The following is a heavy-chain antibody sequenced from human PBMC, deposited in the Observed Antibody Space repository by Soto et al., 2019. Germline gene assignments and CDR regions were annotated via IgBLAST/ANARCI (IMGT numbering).Heavy chain of an antibody. D-gene: IGHD6-19*01. J-gene: IGHJ4*02. Sequence: EVQLVESGGGLVQPGGSLRLSCSASGFTFSSYAMHWVRQAPGKGLEYVSAISSNGGSTHYADSVKGRFTISRDNSKNTLYLQMNSLRGADTAVYYCVKGDLYRSGPYYFEYWGQGTLVTVSS. CDR1: GFTFSSYA. CDR2: ISSNGGST. V-gene: IGHV3-64D*06. CDR3: VKGDLYRSGPYYFEY.